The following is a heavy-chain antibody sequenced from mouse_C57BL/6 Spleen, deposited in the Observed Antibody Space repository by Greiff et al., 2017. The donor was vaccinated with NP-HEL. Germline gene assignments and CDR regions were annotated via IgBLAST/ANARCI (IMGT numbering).Heavy chain of an antibody. CDR1: GFTFSDYG. V-gene: IGHV5-17*01. CDR2: ISSGSSTI. Sequence: EVQRVESGGGLVKPGGSLKLSCAASGFTFSDYGMHWVRQAPEKGLEWVAYISSGSSTIYYADTVKGRFTISRDNAKNTLFLQMTSLRSEDTAMYYCARRNYDYDVDYFDYWGQGTTLTVSS. D-gene: IGHD2-4*01. J-gene: IGHJ2*01. CDR3: ARRNYDYDVDYFDY.